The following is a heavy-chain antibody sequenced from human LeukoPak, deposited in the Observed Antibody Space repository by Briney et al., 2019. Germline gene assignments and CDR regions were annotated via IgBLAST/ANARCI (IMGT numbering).Heavy chain of an antibody. D-gene: IGHD3-10*01. CDR2: INPSGGST. CDR3: ARVAGSGSYYSVDY. J-gene: IGHJ4*02. CDR1: GYTFTSYY. V-gene: IGHV1-46*01. Sequence: ASVKVSCKASGYTFTSYYMHWVRQAPGQGLEWMGIINPSGGSTSYAQKFQGRVTMTRDTSISTAYMELTRLTSDDTAVYYCARVAGSGSYYSVDYWGQGTLLTVSS.